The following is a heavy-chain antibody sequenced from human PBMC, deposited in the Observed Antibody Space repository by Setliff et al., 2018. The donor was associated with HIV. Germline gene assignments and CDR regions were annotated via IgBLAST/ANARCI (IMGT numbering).Heavy chain of an antibody. V-gene: IGHV4-34*01. CDR3: ARVRIGYYLQRPDYYYMDV. D-gene: IGHD3-3*01. Sequence: SETLSLTCAVYGGSFSDYYWSWIRQPPGKGLEWIGEINHSGSTNYNPSLKSRVTISVDTSKNQFSLKLTSVTAADTAVYYCARVRIGYYLQRPDYYYMDVWGRGTTVTVSS. CDR2: INHSGST. J-gene: IGHJ6*03. CDR1: GGSFSDYY.